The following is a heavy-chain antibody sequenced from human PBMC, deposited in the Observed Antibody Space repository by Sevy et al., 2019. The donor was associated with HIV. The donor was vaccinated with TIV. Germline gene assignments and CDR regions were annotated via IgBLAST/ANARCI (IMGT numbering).Heavy chain of an antibody. CDR2: IWNDGSNK. CDR1: GFTFSNYG. D-gene: IGHD3-22*01. V-gene: IGHV3-33*01. Sequence: GSLRLSCAASGFTFSNYGMHWVRQAPGKGLEWVAVIWNDGSNKYYADSVKGRFIISRDNSKNTLYLQMNSLRVEDTAVYFCARGGDFNDRSAKRDFDYWGQGTLVTVSS. J-gene: IGHJ4*02. CDR3: ARGGDFNDRSAKRDFDY.